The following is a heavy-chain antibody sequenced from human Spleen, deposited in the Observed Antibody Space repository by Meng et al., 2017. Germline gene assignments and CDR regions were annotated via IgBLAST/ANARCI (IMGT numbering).Heavy chain of an antibody. J-gene: IGHJ4*02. CDR3: ARDEDISAAGKLFGDY. V-gene: IGHV1-2*06. CDR2: IDPKNGDT. D-gene: IGHD6-13*01. Sequence: VQSGVEVKKPGASVKVSCKPSGYNFPDYYIHWVRQAPGQGLEWMGRIDPKNGDTHYAQKFQGRVTMAGDTSISTAYMDLSGLRSDDTAVYYCARDEDISAAGKLFGDYWGQGTLVTVSS. CDR1: GYNFPDYY.